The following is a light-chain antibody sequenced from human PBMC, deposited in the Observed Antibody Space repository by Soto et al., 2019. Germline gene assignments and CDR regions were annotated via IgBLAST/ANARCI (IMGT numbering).Light chain of an antibody. CDR3: QQYYSTPWT. J-gene: IGKJ1*01. Sequence: EIVMTQSPDSLAVSLGERANINCKSSQSVLYSSSNKNYLAWYQQKPGQPPKLLIYWASTRESGVPDRFSGSGSGTDFTLTISSLQAEDVAVYYCQQYYSTPWTFGQGTKVEIK. V-gene: IGKV4-1*01. CDR2: WAS. CDR1: QSVLYSSSNKNY.